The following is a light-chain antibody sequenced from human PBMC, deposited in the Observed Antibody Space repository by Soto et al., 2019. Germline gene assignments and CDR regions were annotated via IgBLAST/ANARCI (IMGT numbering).Light chain of an antibody. Sequence: EIVLTQSPGTLSLSPGEGATLSCRASQNVSSTYLAWYQQKSGQPPRLLIYGASSRATGIPDRFSGSGSGTDFTLTINRLEPEDFAVYYCQQYGSSPLTFGGGTKVDIK. V-gene: IGKV3-20*01. J-gene: IGKJ4*01. CDR2: GAS. CDR1: QNVSSTY. CDR3: QQYGSSPLT.